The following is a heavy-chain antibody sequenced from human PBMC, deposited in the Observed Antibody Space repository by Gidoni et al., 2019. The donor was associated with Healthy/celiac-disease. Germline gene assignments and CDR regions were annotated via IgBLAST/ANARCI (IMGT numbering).Heavy chain of an antibody. D-gene: IGHD3-10*01. J-gene: IGHJ5*02. CDR1: GGSISRGGYY. CDR2: IYYSGST. CDR3: ARVQGKGSLLWFGELRDNWFDP. V-gene: IGHV4-31*03. Sequence: QVQLQESCPGLVKPSQNLSLTCTVSGGSISRGGYYWSWIRQHPGKGLEWIGYIYYSGSTYYNPSLKSRVTISVDTSKNQFSLKLSSVTAADTAVYYCARVQGKGSLLWFGELRDNWFDPWGQGTLVTVSS.